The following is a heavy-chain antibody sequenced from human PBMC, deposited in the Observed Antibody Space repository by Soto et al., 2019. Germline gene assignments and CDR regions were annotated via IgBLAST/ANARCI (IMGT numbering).Heavy chain of an antibody. CDR2: ISSSSSTI. CDR1: GFTFSSYS. D-gene: IGHD2-2*01. Sequence: EVQLVESGGGLVQPGGSLRLSCAASGFTFSSYSMNWVRQAPGKGLEWVSYISSSSSTIYYADSVKGRFTISRDNAKNSLYLQMNSLRAEDTAVYYCAREYWSSTSCLNWFDPWGQGTLVTVSS. V-gene: IGHV3-48*01. CDR3: AREYWSSTSCLNWFDP. J-gene: IGHJ5*02.